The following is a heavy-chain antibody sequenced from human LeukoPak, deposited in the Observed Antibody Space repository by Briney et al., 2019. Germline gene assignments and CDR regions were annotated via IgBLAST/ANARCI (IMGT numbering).Heavy chain of an antibody. CDR3: ARAGGYSSGYQDY. Sequence: SETLSLTCTVSGGSISGYYWSWIRQPPGRGLEWIGYIYYSGSTNYNPSLKSRVTISVDTSKNQFSLKLSSVTAADTAVYYCARAGGYSSGYQDYWGQGTLVTVSS. D-gene: IGHD5-18*01. CDR1: GGSISGYY. CDR2: IYYSGST. V-gene: IGHV4-59*08. J-gene: IGHJ4*02.